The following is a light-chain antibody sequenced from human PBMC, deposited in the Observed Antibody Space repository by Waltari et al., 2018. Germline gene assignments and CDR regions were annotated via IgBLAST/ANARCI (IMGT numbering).Light chain of an antibody. J-gene: IGLJ1*01. V-gene: IGLV10-54*04. CDR3: SAWDHSLKTYI. CDR2: RDN. Sequence: QAGLTQPPSVSHALRQTATLTCTWNSQDVGNEGALWLQQHQGHPPKLLSYRDNRRPYVISGRFSASRSGNTASLTITERQPEYEADYYCSAWDHSLKTYICGTGTKVTVL. CDR1: SQDVGNEG.